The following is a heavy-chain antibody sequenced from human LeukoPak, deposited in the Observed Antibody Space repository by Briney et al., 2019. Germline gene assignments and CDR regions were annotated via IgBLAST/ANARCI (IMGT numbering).Heavy chain of an antibody. V-gene: IGHV3-48*04. Sequence: GGSLRLSCAASGFTFSGYAMTWVRQVPGKGLEWISYISSRSSTEYFADSVKGRFTISRDNAKNSLYLQMSGLRAEDTAVCYCARDLSNWAPSTSLDYWGQGALVTVSS. CDR1: GFTFSGYA. CDR3: ARDLSNWAPSTSLDY. J-gene: IGHJ4*02. D-gene: IGHD2/OR15-2a*01. CDR2: ISSRSSTE.